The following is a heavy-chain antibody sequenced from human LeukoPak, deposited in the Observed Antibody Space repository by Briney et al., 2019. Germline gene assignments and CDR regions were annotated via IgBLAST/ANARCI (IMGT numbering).Heavy chain of an antibody. D-gene: IGHD3-3*01. V-gene: IGHV1-8*03. J-gene: IGHJ5*02. CDR2: MNPNSGNT. Sequence: ASVKVSCKASGYTFTSYDINWVRQATGQGLEWMGWMNPNSGNTGYAQKFQGRVTITRNTSISTAYMELSSLRSEDTAVYYCARGFDFWSGSLTWCNWFDPWGQGTLVTVSS. CDR1: GYTFTSYD. CDR3: ARGFDFWSGSLTWCNWFDP.